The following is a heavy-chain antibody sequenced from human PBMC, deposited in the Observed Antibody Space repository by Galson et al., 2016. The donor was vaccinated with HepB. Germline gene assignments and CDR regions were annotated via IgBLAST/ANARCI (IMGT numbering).Heavy chain of an antibody. D-gene: IGHD3-16*01. J-gene: IGHJ4*02. CDR3: AKDQGGVVTDMYFDY. Sequence: LRLSCAASGFTFSSYAMNWIRQAPGKGLEWVSAASGGGVTTYFADSVKGRFTISRDNSKSTLYLQMNSLRAEDTAVYYCAKDQGGVVTDMYFDYWGQGTLVTVSS. CDR2: ASGGGVTT. V-gene: IGHV3-23*01. CDR1: GFTFSSYA.